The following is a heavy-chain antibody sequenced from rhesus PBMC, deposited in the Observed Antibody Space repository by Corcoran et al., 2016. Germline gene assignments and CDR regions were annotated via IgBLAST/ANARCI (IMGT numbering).Heavy chain of an antibody. J-gene: IGHJ4*01. V-gene: IGHV4S7*01. Sequence: QVQLQESGPGLVKPSETLSLTCAVSGYSISSSNWWSWIRQSPGKGLGLIGYIYGGSGSTSYNPSLKSRVTISTDTSKNQFSLKLSSVTAADTAVYYCARRLATVTLSYFDYWGQGVLVTVSS. CDR1: GYSISSSNW. CDR3: ARRLATVTLSYFDY. D-gene: IGHD5-36*02. CDR2: IYGGSGST.